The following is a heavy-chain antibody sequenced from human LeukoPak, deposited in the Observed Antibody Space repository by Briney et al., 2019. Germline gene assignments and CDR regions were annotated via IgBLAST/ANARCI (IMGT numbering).Heavy chain of an antibody. Sequence: GASVKVSCKASGYTFTSYYMHWVRQAPGQGLEGMGIINPIGGSTSYAQKFLGRVTMTRDTSTSTLYMELSSLRSEDPAVYYCARALSLFLWFGEFGYWGQGTLVTVSS. CDR1: GYTFTSYY. CDR2: INPIGGST. V-gene: IGHV1-46*01. J-gene: IGHJ4*02. D-gene: IGHD3-10*01. CDR3: ARALSLFLWFGEFGY.